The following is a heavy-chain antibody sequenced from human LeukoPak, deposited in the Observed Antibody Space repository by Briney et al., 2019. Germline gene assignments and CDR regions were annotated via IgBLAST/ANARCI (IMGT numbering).Heavy chain of an antibody. V-gene: IGHV1-69*01. J-gene: IGHJ4*02. CDR2: IIPIFGTA. CDR3: AREGYDGYNEIGYFDY. CDR1: GGTFSSYA. Sequence: GSSVKVSCKASGGTFSSYASSWVRQAPGQGLEWMGGIIPIFGTANYAQKFQGRVTITADESTSTAYMELSSLRSEDTAVYYCAREGYDGYNEIGYFDYWGQGTLVTVSS. D-gene: IGHD5-24*01.